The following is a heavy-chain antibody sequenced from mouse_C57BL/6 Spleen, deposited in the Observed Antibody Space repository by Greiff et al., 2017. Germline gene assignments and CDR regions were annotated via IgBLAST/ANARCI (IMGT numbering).Heavy chain of an antibody. Sequence: VQLQESGPGLVKPSQSLSLTCSVTGYSITSGYYWNWIRQFPGNKLEWMGYISYDGSNNYNPSLKNRISITRDTSKNQFFLKLNSVTTEDTATYYCARENYGTYAMDYWGQGTSVTVSS. J-gene: IGHJ4*01. D-gene: IGHD1-1*01. CDR2: ISYDGSN. CDR3: ARENYGTYAMDY. V-gene: IGHV3-6*01. CDR1: GYSITSGYY.